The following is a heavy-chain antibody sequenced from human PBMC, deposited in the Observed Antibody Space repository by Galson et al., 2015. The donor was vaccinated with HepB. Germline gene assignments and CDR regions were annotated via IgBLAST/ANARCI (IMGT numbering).Heavy chain of an antibody. D-gene: IGHD4-17*01. J-gene: IGHJ4*02. CDR3: ARGPPMDYGDYGDH. CDR1: GYSFQNYY. V-gene: IGHV1-2*06. CDR2: INPQSGGT. Sequence: SVKVSCKASGYSFQNYYISWVRQASGQAPEWMGRINPQSGGTTYAHRFQHRVTMTRDTSMTTAFMELRSLTSDDTAVYFCARGPPMDYGDYGDHWGPGTLVTVS.